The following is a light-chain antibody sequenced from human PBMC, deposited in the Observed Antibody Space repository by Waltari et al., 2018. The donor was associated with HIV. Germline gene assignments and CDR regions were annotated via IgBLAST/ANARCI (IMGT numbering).Light chain of an antibody. CDR1: SSDLGAYSY. Sequence: QSALSPPRSVSGSRGHSDTIPCPGPSSDLGAYSYVSWYQQHPGKAPTLMIYDVTKRPSVVPDRFSGSKSGNTASLTISGLQAEDEAAYYCCSFAGSYTLVFGGGTKLTVL. CDR2: DVT. CDR3: CSFAGSYTLV. J-gene: IGLJ3*02. V-gene: IGLV2-11*01.